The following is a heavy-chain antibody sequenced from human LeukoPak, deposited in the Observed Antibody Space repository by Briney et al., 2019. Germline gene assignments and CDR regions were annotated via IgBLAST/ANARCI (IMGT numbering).Heavy chain of an antibody. CDR2: IKPNGGGT. D-gene: IGHD3-10*01. CDR1: GYTFSDNY. Sequence: GASVKVSCKASGYTFSDNYIYWVRQAPGQGLEYMGWIKPNGGGTKYARKFQGRVTITRDTSISTAYMELNRLRSDDTAVYFCARGTWFGDSLGTDFWGQGTLVLVSS. CDR3: ARGTWFGDSLGTDF. V-gene: IGHV1-2*02. J-gene: IGHJ4*02.